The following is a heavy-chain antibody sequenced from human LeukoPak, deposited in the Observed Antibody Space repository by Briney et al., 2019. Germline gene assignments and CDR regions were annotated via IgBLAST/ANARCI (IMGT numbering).Heavy chain of an antibody. D-gene: IGHD3-22*01. Sequence: ASVKVSCKASGYTFTSYGISWVRQAPGQGLEWMGWISVHNGSTNYAQKLQGRVTMTTDTSTSTAYMELRSLRSDDTAVYYCARGRTYYYDSSDPFDYWGQGTLVTVSS. V-gene: IGHV1-18*01. CDR1: GYTFTSYG. J-gene: IGHJ4*02. CDR2: ISVHNGST. CDR3: ARGRTYYYDSSDPFDY.